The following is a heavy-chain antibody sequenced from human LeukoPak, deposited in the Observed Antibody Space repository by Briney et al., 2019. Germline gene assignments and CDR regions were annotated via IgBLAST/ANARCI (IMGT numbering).Heavy chain of an antibody. J-gene: IGHJ6*03. D-gene: IGHD5/OR15-5a*01. Sequence: GGSLRLSCVASGFMIDGHGMSWVRQAPGKGLEWVSGINWNGGSTGYVDSVKGRFTISRDNAKNSLYLQMNSLRAEDTALYYCARGTVSYYCYYMDVWGKGTTVTVYS. CDR3: ARGTVSYYCYYMDV. CDR2: INWNGGST. V-gene: IGHV3-20*04. CDR1: GFMIDGHG.